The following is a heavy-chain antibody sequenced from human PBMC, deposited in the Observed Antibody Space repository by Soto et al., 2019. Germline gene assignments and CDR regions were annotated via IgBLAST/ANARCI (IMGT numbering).Heavy chain of an antibody. CDR3: ARITRLGVFDY. CDR2: IDWDDDK. J-gene: IGHJ4*02. V-gene: IGHV2-70*01. D-gene: IGHD3-10*01. Sequence: PTETGTLTCTFSGFSRSTTGMCENWIRQPPGKALEWLALIDWDDDKYYSTSLKTRLTISKDTSKNQVVLTMTNMDPVDTATYYCARITRLGVFDYWGQGTLVTVSS. CDR1: GFSRSTTGMC.